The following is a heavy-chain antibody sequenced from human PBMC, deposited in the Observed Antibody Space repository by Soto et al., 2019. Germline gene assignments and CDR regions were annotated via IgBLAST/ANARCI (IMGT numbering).Heavy chain of an antibody. J-gene: IGHJ4*02. Sequence: QVQVVESGGGVVQPGRALRLSCAASGFTFSSYAMHWVRQAPGKGLEWVAIISYDGSDKYYADSVKGRFTISRDNSKNTLYLQMNSLRTEDTAVYYWARGGRLRRFDYWGQGTLVTVSS. CDR1: GFTFSSYA. CDR2: ISYDGSDK. D-gene: IGHD5-12*01. V-gene: IGHV3-30*04. CDR3: ARGGRLRRFDY.